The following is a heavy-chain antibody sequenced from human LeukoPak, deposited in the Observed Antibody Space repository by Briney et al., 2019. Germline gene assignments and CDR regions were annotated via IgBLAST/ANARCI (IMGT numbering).Heavy chain of an antibody. J-gene: IGHJ6*02. CDR2: IWYDGSNK. Sequence: GGSLRLSCAASGFTFSSYGMHWVRQAPGKGLEWVAVIWYDGSNKYYADSVKGRFTISRDNSKNTLYLRMNSLRAEDTAVYYCAREGSHSSSWYNHYYYGMDVWGQGTTVTVSS. CDR3: AREGSHSSSWYNHYYYGMDV. CDR1: GFTFSSYG. V-gene: IGHV3-33*01. D-gene: IGHD6-13*01.